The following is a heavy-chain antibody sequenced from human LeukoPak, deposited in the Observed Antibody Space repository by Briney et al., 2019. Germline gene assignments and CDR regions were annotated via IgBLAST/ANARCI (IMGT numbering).Heavy chain of an antibody. CDR1: GFIFNHHA. Sequence: PGGSLRLSCAASGFIFNHHAMHWVRQAPGKGLEWVAVIWSDKSNRFYGDSVRGRFTISGDDSRKTVYLQMERMTAEDTAIYYCAKGAQRGFDYSNSLEYWGQGALVTVAS. CDR2: IWSDKSNR. CDR3: AKGAQRGFDYSNSLEY. D-gene: IGHD4-11*01. J-gene: IGHJ4*02. V-gene: IGHV3-33*06.